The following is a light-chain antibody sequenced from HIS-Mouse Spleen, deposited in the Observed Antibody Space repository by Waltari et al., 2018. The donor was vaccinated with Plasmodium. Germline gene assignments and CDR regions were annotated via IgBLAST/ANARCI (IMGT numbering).Light chain of an antibody. CDR2: DAS. CDR3: QQRSNWPSLT. CDR1: QGVSSY. Sequence: EIVLTQSPATLSLSPGERATLSCRASQGVSSYLAWYQQKPGQAPRLPIYDASSRATGIPARFSASRSGTDFTLTISSLEPEDFAVYYCQQRSNWPSLTFGGGTKVEIK. V-gene: IGKV3-11*01. J-gene: IGKJ4*01.